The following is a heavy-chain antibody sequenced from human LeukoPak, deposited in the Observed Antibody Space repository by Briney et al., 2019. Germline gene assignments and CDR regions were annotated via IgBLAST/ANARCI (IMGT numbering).Heavy chain of an antibody. V-gene: IGHV4-61*02. CDR1: GGSISSGTYY. D-gene: IGHD3-22*01. CDR2: IYTSGST. J-gene: IGHJ3*02. Sequence: PSQTLSLTCTVSGGSISSGTYYWNWIRQPAGKGLEWIGRIYTSGSTNYSPSLKSRVTISVDTSKNQFSLKLTSVTAADTAMYYCARDPYDTSANDAFDIWGQGTMVSVSS. CDR3: ARDPYDTSANDAFDI.